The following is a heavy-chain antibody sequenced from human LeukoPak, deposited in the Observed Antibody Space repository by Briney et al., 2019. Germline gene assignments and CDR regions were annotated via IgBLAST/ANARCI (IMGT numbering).Heavy chain of an antibody. D-gene: IGHD5-24*01. J-gene: IGHJ3*02. CDR3: ARGDVDPYVFDI. Sequence: PSETLSLTCAISTGSISSSSYYWGWIRQPPGKGLEWIGSIYYSGSTYYNPSLKSRVTISVDTSKNQFSLKVNSVIAADTAVYYCARGDVDPYVFDIWGQGTMVTISS. CDR2: IYYSGST. V-gene: IGHV4-39*07. CDR1: TGSISSSSYY.